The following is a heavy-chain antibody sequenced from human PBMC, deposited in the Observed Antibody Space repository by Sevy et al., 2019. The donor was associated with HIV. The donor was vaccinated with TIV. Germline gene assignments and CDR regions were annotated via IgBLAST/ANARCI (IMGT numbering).Heavy chain of an antibody. CDR1: GFNFNIYS. CDR3: AGEGCTSPHDS. D-gene: IGHD2-8*01. CDR2: LSFGCGKI. V-gene: IGHV3-23*01. J-gene: IGHJ4*02. Sequence: GGSLRLSCAVSGFNFNIYSMSWVRQAPGKGLEWVSTLSFGCGKINYAASVKGRFIISRDDSKNTLYLQMNSLRAEDTAVYFCAGEGCTSPHDSWGQGTLVTVSS.